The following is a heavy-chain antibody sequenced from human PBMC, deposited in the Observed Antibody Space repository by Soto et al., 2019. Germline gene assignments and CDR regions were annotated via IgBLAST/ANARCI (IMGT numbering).Heavy chain of an antibody. Sequence: ASVKVSCKASGYAFTSYGISWVRQAPGQRLEWMGWISAYNGNTNYAQKLQGRVTMTTDASTSTAYMELRSLRSDDTAVYYCARGGLQYCSGGSCYFAYYYFDYWGQGTLVTVSS. CDR1: GYAFTSYG. CDR2: ISAYNGNT. CDR3: ARGGLQYCSGGSCYFAYYYFDY. D-gene: IGHD2-15*01. V-gene: IGHV1-18*01. J-gene: IGHJ4*02.